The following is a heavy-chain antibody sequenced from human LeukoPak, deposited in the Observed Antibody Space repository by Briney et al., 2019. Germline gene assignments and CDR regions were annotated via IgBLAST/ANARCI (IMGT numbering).Heavy chain of an antibody. CDR1: GGSISSYY. CDR2: IYYSGST. V-gene: IGHV4-59*01. Sequence: PSETLSLTCTVSGGSISSYYWSWIRQPPGKGLEWIGYIYYSGSTNYSPSLKGRVTISVDTSKNQFSLKLSSVTAADTAVYYCARKRVLVGATIEGFDYWGQGTLVTVS. CDR3: ARKRVLVGATIEGFDY. J-gene: IGHJ4*02. D-gene: IGHD1-26*01.